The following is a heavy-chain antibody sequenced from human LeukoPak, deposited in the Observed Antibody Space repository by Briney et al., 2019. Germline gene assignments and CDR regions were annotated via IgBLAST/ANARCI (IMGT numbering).Heavy chain of an antibody. V-gene: IGHV4-59*08. Sequence: SETLSLTCTVSGGSLSSYYWSWIRQPPGKGLEWIGYMYYRGSTNYNPSLKSRVTISVDTSKNQVSLKLSSVTAADTAVYYCASSEWELRGMAIDYWGQGTLVTVSS. CDR3: ASSEWELRGMAIDY. D-gene: IGHD1-26*01. J-gene: IGHJ4*02. CDR2: MYYRGST. CDR1: GGSLSSYY.